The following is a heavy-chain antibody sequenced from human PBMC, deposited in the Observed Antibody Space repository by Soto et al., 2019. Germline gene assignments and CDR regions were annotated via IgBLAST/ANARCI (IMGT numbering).Heavy chain of an antibody. CDR3: ARSDGRY. Sequence: QVQLQESGPGLVKPSETLSLTCTVSGGSISSYYWSWIRQPPGKGLEWIGYIYYSGSTNYNPSLXXRXSISVDTSKNQFSLRLSSVTAADTAVYYCARSDGRYWGQGTLVTVSS. CDR1: GGSISSYY. V-gene: IGHV4-59*01. J-gene: IGHJ4*02. CDR2: IYYSGST.